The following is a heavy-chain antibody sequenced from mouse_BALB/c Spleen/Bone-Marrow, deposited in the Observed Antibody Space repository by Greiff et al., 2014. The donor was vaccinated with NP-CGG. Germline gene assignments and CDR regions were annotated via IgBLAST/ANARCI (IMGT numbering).Heavy chain of an antibody. CDR2: IYPGNGDT. CDR3: ARGFYDGSYWYFDV. J-gene: IGHJ1*01. V-gene: IGHV1-12*01. CDR1: GYTFTSYN. D-gene: IGHD2-3*01. Sequence: QVQLQQSGAELVKPGASVKMSCKASGYTFTSYNLHWAKQTPGQGLEWIGAIYPGNGDTSYNQNFKGRATLTTDKSSSTAYMQLSSLTSEDSAVYYCARGFYDGSYWYFDVWGAGTTVAVSS.